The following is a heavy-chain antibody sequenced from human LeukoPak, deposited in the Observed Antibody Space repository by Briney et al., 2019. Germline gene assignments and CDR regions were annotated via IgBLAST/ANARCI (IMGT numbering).Heavy chain of an antibody. Sequence: PGGSLRLSCAASGFTFGSYAMNWVRQTPGKGLEWVSSLRASGGITYYADSVKGRFTISRDNSKNTLFLQLNSLRAEDTAVYYCAKDRADVVPTMVLDYWGQGTLVTVSS. CDR3: AKDRADVVPTMVLDY. D-gene: IGHD5-12*01. CDR2: LRASGGIT. CDR1: GFTFGSYA. J-gene: IGHJ4*02. V-gene: IGHV3-23*01.